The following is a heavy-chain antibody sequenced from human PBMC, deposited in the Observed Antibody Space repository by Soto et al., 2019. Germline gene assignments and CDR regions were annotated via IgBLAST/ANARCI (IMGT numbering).Heavy chain of an antibody. D-gene: IGHD3-22*01. V-gene: IGHV3-7*04. CDR2: IKQDGSEQ. J-gene: IGHJ6*02. CDR3: ARFYYDSSGYLPSPYYYYYGMHV. Sequence: GESLKISCAASGFTFSSYWMSWVRQVPGKGLEWVANIKQDGSEQYYVDSVMGRFTISRDNAKNSLYLQMNSLRAEDTAAYYCARFYYDSSGYLPSPYYYYYGMHVWGQGTTVTVSS. CDR1: GFTFSSYW.